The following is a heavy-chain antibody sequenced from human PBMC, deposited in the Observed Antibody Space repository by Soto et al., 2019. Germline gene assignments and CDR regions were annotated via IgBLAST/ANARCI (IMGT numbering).Heavy chain of an antibody. CDR2: INHSGST. CDR3: ARSSYLFGVDHGHMDV. CDR1: GGSFSSYY. V-gene: IGHV4-34*01. D-gene: IGHD3-3*01. Sequence: PSETLSLTCAVYGGSFSSYYWSWIRQPPGKGLEWIGEINHSGSTNYNPSLKSRVTISVDTSKNQFSLKLSSVTAADTAVYYCARSSYLFGVDHGHMDVWGKGTTVTVSS. J-gene: IGHJ6*03.